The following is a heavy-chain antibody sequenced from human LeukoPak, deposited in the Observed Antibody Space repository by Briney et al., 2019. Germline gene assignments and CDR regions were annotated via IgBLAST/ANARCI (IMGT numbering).Heavy chain of an antibody. J-gene: IGHJ4*02. Sequence: SETLSLTCSVSVGFTTYDYWNWIRQPAGKGPGWTGRIDTTGSTNYNPSLRSRLTLALDKSKKQFSLKVTSMTAADTPLYYCARGGGNRHFDSWGQGILVTVSS. CDR2: IDTTGST. V-gene: IGHV4-4*07. CDR1: VGFTTYDY. CDR3: ARGGGNRHFDS. D-gene: IGHD2-15*01.